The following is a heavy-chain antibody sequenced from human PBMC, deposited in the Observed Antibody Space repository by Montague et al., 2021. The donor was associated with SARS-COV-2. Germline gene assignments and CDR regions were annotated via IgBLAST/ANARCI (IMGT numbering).Heavy chain of an antibody. CDR2: IPSSAST. CDR3: AREDRWNWFDP. Sequence: IPSSASTNYNPSLETRVTISVDPSKNQFSLKLSSVTAADTAVYYCAREDRWNWFDPWGQGTLVIVSS. V-gene: IGHV4-59*01. D-gene: IGHD5-24*01. J-gene: IGHJ5*02.